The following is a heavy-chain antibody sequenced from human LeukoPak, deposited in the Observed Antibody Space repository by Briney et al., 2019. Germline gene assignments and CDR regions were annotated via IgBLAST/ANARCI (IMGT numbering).Heavy chain of an antibody. Sequence: GGSLRLSCAVSGFTFSSYWMNWVRQAPGKGLEWVASIRQDGGEKFYVDSVKGRFTISRDNTKNSLYLQMSSLRAEDTAVYYCARDGTAAGLYFDLWGQGTLVTVSS. CDR3: ARDGTAAGLYFDL. J-gene: IGHJ4*01. CDR2: IRQDGGEK. D-gene: IGHD6-13*01. V-gene: IGHV3-7*01. CDR1: GFTFSSYW.